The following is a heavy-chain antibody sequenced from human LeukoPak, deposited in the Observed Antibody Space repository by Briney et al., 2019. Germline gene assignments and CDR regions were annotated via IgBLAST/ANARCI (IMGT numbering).Heavy chain of an antibody. CDR3: ARVDWLRDYYYYMDV. V-gene: IGHV4-38-2*02. CDR2: IYHSGST. Sequence: SSETLSLTCSVSGYSISSGYYWGWIRQPPGKGLERIGIIYHSGSTYYNPSLKSRVTLSVDTSKNQFSLKVTSVTAADTAVYYCARVDWLRDYYYYMDVWGKGTTVTVSS. D-gene: IGHD5-12*01. CDR1: GYSISSGYY. J-gene: IGHJ6*03.